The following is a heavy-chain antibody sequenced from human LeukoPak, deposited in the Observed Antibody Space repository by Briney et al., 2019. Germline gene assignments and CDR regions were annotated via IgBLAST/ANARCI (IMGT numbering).Heavy chain of an antibody. CDR3: ARGRYCSSTSCYRDYNWFDP. V-gene: IGHV1-8*01. J-gene: IGHJ5*02. D-gene: IGHD2-2*02. CDR2: MNPNSGNT. Sequence: ASVKVSCKASGYTFTSYDINWVRQATGQGLEWMGWMNPNSGNTGYAQKFQGRVNMTRNTSISTAYMELSSLRSEDTAVYYCARGRYCSSTSCYRDYNWFDPWGQGTLVTVSS. CDR1: GYTFTSYD.